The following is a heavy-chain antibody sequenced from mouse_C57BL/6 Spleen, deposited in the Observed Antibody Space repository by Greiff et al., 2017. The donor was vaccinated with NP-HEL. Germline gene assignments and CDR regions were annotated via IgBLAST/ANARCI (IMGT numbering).Heavy chain of an antibody. Sequence: EVQRVESGGGLVQPKGSLKLSCAASGFTFNTYAMHWVRQAPGKGLEWVARIRRKSSNSATYYADSVKDRFTISRDDSQSMLYLQMNNLKTEDTAMYYCVRDLYTTVNGYFDVWGTGTTVTVSS. D-gene: IGHD1-1*01. CDR3: VRDLYTTVNGYFDV. CDR2: IRRKSSNSAT. J-gene: IGHJ1*03. CDR1: GFTFNTYA. V-gene: IGHV10-3*01.